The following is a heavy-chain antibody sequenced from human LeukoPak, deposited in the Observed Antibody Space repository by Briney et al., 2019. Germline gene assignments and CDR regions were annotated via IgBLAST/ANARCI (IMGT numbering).Heavy chain of an antibody. Sequence: GASVKVSCKASGYTFTSYGISWVRQAPGQGLEWMGIINPSGGSTSYAQKFQGRVTMTRDMSTSTVYMELSSLRSEDTAVYYCARDYHYDSSGYCFDYWGQGTLVTVSS. CDR2: INPSGGST. J-gene: IGHJ4*02. CDR1: GYTFTSYG. CDR3: ARDYHYDSSGYCFDY. D-gene: IGHD3-22*01. V-gene: IGHV1-46*01.